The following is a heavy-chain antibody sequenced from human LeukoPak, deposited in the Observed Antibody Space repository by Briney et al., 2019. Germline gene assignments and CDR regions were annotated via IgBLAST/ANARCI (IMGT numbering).Heavy chain of an antibody. V-gene: IGHV1-46*01. CDR1: GYTFTN. D-gene: IGHD3-22*01. Sequence: ASVKVSCKASGYTFTNIHWVRQAPGQGLEWMGIITPSGGGATYAQTFQGRVTMTRDTSTSTVYMELSSLRSEDTAVYFCARVSQDSRGYKHVFDYWGQGTLVTVSS. CDR2: ITPSGGGA. CDR3: ARVSQDSRGYKHVFDY. J-gene: IGHJ4*02.